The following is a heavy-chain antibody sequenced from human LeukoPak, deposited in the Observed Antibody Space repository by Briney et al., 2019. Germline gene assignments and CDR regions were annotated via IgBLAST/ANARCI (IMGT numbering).Heavy chain of an antibody. Sequence: PGRSLRLSCAASGFTFSSYDMHWVRQAPGKGLEWVAFIRNDGSNKYYADSVKGRLTISRDNSKNTLYLQMNSLRAEDTAVYYCAKDRGHYGEHAYYFDYWGQGTLVTVSS. D-gene: IGHD4-17*01. CDR2: IRNDGSNK. J-gene: IGHJ4*02. CDR3: AKDRGHYGEHAYYFDY. CDR1: GFTFSSYD. V-gene: IGHV3-30*02.